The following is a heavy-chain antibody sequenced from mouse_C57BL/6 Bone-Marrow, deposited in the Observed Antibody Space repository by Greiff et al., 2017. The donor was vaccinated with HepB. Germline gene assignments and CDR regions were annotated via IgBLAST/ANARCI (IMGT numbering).Heavy chain of an antibody. CDR1: GFSLTSYG. J-gene: IGHJ2*01. CDR2: IWRGGST. CDR3: ARTYYYGFDY. D-gene: IGHD1-1*01. Sequence: VQLQQSGPGLVQPSQSLSITCTVSGFSLTSYGVHWVRQSPGKGLEWLGVIWRGGSTDYNAAFISRLSISKDNSKSQVFFKMNSLQADDTAIYYCARTYYYGFDYWGQGTTLTVSS. V-gene: IGHV2-2*01.